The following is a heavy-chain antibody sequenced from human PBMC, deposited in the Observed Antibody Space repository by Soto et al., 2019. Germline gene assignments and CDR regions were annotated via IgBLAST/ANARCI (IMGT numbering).Heavy chain of an antibody. CDR1: GGTFSSYA. CDR2: IIPIFGTA. J-gene: IGHJ4*02. D-gene: IGHD3-22*01. Sequence: QVQLVQSGAEVKKPGSSVKVSCKASGGTFSSYAISWVRQAPGQGLEWMGGIIPIFGTANYEQKFQGRVTIPADESTSTAYMELSSLRSEDTAVYYCARDGGMYYYDSSGYYPYYFDYWGQGTLVTVSS. V-gene: IGHV1-69*01. CDR3: ARDGGMYYYDSSGYYPYYFDY.